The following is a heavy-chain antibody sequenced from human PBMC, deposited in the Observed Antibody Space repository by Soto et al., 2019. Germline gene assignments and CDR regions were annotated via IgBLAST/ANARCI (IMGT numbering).Heavy chain of an antibody. CDR2: ISNSGGDT. D-gene: IGHD2-15*01. CDR3: AKVEVVIATTYSRYDH. Sequence: GGSLRLSCAASGFIFHSYAMSWVRQAPGKGLEWVSVISNSGGDTYYADSVKGRFTISRDNSKKTLYLQMNSLRAEDTAMYYCAKVEVVIATTYSRYDHWGQGTLVTVSS. J-gene: IGHJ4*02. V-gene: IGHV3-23*01. CDR1: GFIFHSYA.